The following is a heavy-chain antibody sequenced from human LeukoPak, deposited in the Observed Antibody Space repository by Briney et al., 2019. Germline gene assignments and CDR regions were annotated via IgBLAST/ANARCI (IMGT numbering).Heavy chain of an antibody. J-gene: IGHJ4*02. CDR2: IYSSGST. D-gene: IGHD6-13*01. CDR3: ARHGYAMYSNNSPFDY. Sequence: SETLSLTCTVSGGSISGYYWSWIRQPPGKGLEWVGYIYSSGSTNYNPSLKSRVTISVDTSKNQFSLRLSSVTAADTAVYYCARHGYAMYSNNSPFDYWGQGTLVTVSS. V-gene: IGHV4-59*08. CDR1: GGSISGYY.